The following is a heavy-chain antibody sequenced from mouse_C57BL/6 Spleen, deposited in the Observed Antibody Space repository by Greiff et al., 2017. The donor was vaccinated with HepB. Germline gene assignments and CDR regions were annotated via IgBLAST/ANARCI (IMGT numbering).Heavy chain of an antibody. V-gene: IGHV5-17*01. J-gene: IGHJ3*01. CDR3: AILRDAY. D-gene: IGHD2-12*01. Sequence: EVKVEESGGGLVKPGGSLKLSCAASGFTFSDYGMHWVRQAPEKGLEWVAYISSGSSTIYYADTVKGRFTISRDNAKNTLFLQMTSLRSEDTAMYYCAILRDAYWGQGTLVTVSA. CDR2: ISSGSSTI. CDR1: GFTFSDYG.